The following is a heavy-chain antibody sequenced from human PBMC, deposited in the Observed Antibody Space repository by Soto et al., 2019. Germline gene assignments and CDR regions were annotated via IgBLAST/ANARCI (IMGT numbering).Heavy chain of an antibody. CDR1: GFTFSSYA. J-gene: IGHJ4*02. Sequence: LRLSCAASGFTFSSYAMSWVRQAPGKGLEWVSAISGSGGSTYYADSVKGRFTISRDNSKNTLYLQMNSLRAEDTAVYYCAGVPAALYYFDYWGQGTLVTVSS. V-gene: IGHV3-23*01. CDR2: ISGSGGST. CDR3: AGVPAALYYFDY. D-gene: IGHD2-2*01.